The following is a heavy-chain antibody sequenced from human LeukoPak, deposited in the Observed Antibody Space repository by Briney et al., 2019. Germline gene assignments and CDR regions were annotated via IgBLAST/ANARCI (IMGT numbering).Heavy chain of an antibody. D-gene: IGHD1-14*01. CDR3: ARATAENDH. V-gene: IGHV1-2*02. CDR1: GYTFTGYY. Sequence: ASAKVFCKTSGYTFTGYYMHWVRQAPGQGLEWMGWINPKAGGTSYAQKFQGRVTMTRDTSISTINMELSRLTSDDTAIYYCARATAENDHWGQGTLVTVSS. CDR2: INPKAGGT. J-gene: IGHJ4*02.